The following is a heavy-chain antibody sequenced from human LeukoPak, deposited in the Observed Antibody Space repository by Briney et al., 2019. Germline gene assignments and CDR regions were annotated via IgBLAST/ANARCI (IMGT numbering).Heavy chain of an antibody. Sequence: SETLSLTCTVSGGSISSYYWSWIRQPAGKGLEWIGRIYTSGSTNYNPSLKSRVTMSVDTSKNQFSLKLSSVTAADTAVYYCARSGCGGDCYSASNYWYFDLWGRGTLVTVSS. D-gene: IGHD2-21*02. V-gene: IGHV4-4*07. J-gene: IGHJ2*01. CDR2: IYTSGST. CDR3: ARSGCGGDCYSASNYWYFDL. CDR1: GGSISSYY.